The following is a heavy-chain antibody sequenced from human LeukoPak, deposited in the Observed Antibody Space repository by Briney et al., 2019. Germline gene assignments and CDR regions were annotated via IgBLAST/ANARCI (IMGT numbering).Heavy chain of an antibody. CDR1: GYTFTGYY. V-gene: IGHV1-2*02. CDR3: AREGGDYYDSSGRPYY. J-gene: IGHJ4*02. D-gene: IGHD3-22*01. CDR2: INPNSGGT. Sequence: PGASVKVSCKASGYTFTGYYMHWVRQAPGQGLEWMGWINPNSGGTNYAQKFQGRVTMTRDTSISTAYMELSRLRSDDTAVYYCAREGGDYYDSSGRPYYWGQGTLVTVSS.